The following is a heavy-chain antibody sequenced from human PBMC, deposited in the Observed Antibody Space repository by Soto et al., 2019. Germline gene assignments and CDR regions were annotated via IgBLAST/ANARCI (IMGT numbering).Heavy chain of an antibody. CDR3: ARDGDSYYGMDV. Sequence: QVQLVESGGGEVQPGRSLRLSCAASGFTFSSYAMHWVRQAPGKGLEWVAVISYDGSNKYYADSVKGRFTISRDNSKNTLYLQMNSLRAEDTAVYYCARDGDSYYGMDVWGQGTTVTVSS. V-gene: IGHV3-30-3*01. CDR1: GFTFSSYA. CDR2: ISYDGSNK. D-gene: IGHD3-22*01. J-gene: IGHJ6*02.